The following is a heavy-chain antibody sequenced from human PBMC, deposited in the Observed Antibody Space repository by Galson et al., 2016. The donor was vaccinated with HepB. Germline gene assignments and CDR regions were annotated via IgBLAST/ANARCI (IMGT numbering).Heavy chain of an antibody. CDR3: ARVLYRGYSYGYDYGMEV. V-gene: IGHV3-11*01. D-gene: IGHD5-18*01. CDR2: ISPSGSTI. Sequence: SLRLSCAASGFTFSDYYMSWIRQAPGKGLEWVSYISPSGSTIYYADSVKGRFTMSRDNGKDSLQLQMNSLRAEDTAVYYCARVLYRGYSYGYDYGMEVWGQGTTVTVSS. CDR1: GFTFSDYY. J-gene: IGHJ6*02.